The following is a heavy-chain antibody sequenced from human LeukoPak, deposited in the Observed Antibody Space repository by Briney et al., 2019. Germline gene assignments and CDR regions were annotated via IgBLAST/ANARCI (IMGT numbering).Heavy chain of an antibody. CDR3: ARDRSSALFDY. CDR1: GYTFTGYY. CDR2: INPNSGGT. D-gene: IGHD6-6*01. Sequence: ASVKVSCKASGYTFTGYYMHWVRQAPGQGLEWMGWINPNSGGTNYAQKFQGRVTMTRDMSTSTVYMELSSLRSEDTAVYYCARDRSSALFDYWGQGTLVTVSS. V-gene: IGHV1-2*02. J-gene: IGHJ4*02.